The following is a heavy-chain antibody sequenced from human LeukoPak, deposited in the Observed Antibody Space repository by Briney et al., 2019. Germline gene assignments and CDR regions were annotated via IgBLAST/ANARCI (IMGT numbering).Heavy chain of an antibody. CDR1: GGTFSSYA. Sequence: ASVKVSCKASGGTFSSYAISWVRQTPGQGLEWMGRIIPILGIANYAQKFQGRVTITADKSTSTAYMELSSLRSEDTAVYYCARGAIAAAGRTYYYYGMDVWGQGTTVTVSS. V-gene: IGHV1-69*04. CDR3: ARGAIAAAGRTYYYYGMDV. J-gene: IGHJ6*02. D-gene: IGHD6-13*01. CDR2: IIPILGIA.